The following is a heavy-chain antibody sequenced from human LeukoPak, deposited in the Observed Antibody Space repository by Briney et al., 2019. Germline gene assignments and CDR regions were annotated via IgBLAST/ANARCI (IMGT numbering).Heavy chain of an antibody. J-gene: IGHJ6*02. V-gene: IGHV3-9*01. Sequence: GRSLRLSCAASGFTFDDYAMHWVRHAPGKGLEWVSGISWNSGSIGYADSVKGRFTISRDNAKNSLYLQMNSLRAEDTALYYCAKDIAAAGFGSMDVWGQGTTVTVSS. CDR1: GFTFDDYA. CDR2: ISWNSGSI. CDR3: AKDIAAAGFGSMDV. D-gene: IGHD6-13*01.